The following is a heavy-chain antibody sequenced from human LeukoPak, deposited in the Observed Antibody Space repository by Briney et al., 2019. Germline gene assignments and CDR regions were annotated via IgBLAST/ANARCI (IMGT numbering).Heavy chain of an antibody. CDR3: AKYYDSTGYYAY. J-gene: IGHJ4*02. V-gene: IGHV3-23*01. Sequence: GGSLRLSCAASGFTFSSYAMTWVRQALGKGLEWVSGISGSGVGTYYADSVKGRFTISRDNSKNTLYLQMNSLGAEDTAVYYCAKYYDSTGYYAYWGQGTLVTVSS. D-gene: IGHD3-22*01. CDR2: ISGSGVGT. CDR1: GFTFSSYA.